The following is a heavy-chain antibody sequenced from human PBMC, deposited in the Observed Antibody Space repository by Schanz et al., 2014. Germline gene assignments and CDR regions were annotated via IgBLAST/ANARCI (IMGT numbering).Heavy chain of an antibody. CDR3: AKDHPSSGWPAFDV. D-gene: IGHD6-19*01. J-gene: IGHJ4*02. CDR1: GFTFSNHA. CDR2: ITRQGTT. V-gene: IGHV3-23*01. Sequence: EVHLLESGGGLVQPGGSLRLSCAASGFTFSNHALSWVRQAPGRGLEWVSGITRQGTTYYADFVKGRFSISRDLSSNTLYLQMNSLRADDSAIYYCAKDHPSSGWPAFDVWGQGTQVTVSS.